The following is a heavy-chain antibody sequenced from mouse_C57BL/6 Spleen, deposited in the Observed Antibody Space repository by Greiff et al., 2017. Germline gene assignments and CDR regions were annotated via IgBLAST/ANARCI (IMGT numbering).Heavy chain of an antibody. CDR1: GFTFSDYG. CDR2: ISSGSSTI. Sequence: EVKLQESGGGLVKPGGSLKLSCAASGFTFSDYGMHWVRQAPEKGLEWVAYISSGSSTIYYADTVKGRFTISRDNAKNTLFLQMTSLRSEDTAMYYCARTNYYGSRTPWYFDVWGTGTTVTVSS. CDR3: ARTNYYGSRTPWYFDV. V-gene: IGHV5-17*01. D-gene: IGHD1-1*01. J-gene: IGHJ1*03.